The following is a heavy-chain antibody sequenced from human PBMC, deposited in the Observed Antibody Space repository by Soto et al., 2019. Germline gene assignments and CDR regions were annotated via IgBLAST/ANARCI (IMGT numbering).Heavy chain of an antibody. CDR1: GDTFTDYS. V-gene: IGHV1-18*04. CDR3: ARTDTWAY. Sequence: QVQLVQSGAEVKKPGASVKVSCKTSGDTFTDYSMNWVRQATGQRLEWMGWINTHNGHTQYSPRLDDRVTMTTDPSTSTAYMELKGLRSDDTAVYYCARTDTWAYWGQGTLVTVSS. J-gene: IGHJ4*02. D-gene: IGHD3-16*01. CDR2: INTHNGHT.